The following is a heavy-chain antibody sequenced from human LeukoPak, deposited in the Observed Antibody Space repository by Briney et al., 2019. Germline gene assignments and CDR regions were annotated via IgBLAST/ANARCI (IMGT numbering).Heavy chain of an antibody. CDR2: IYSGGGT. D-gene: IGHD1-7*01. V-gene: IGHV3-66*02. CDR3: ARGITETNNWFDP. Sequence: PGGSLRLSCAASGFTVSSNYMSWVRQAPGKGLEWVSIIYSGGGTYYVDSVKGRFTISRDNSKNALYLQMNSLRPEDTAVYYCARGITETNNWFDPWGQGTLVTVSS. CDR1: GFTVSSNY. J-gene: IGHJ5*02.